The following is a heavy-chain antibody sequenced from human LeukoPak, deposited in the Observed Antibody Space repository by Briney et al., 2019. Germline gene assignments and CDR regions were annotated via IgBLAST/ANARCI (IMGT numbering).Heavy chain of an antibody. CDR3: ARVYYDSSGYYRPSIYFDY. V-gene: IGHV1-18*01. CDR1: GYTFTSYG. CDR2: ISAYNGNT. Sequence: ASVKVSFKASGYTFTSYGISWVRQAPGQGLEWMGWISAYNGNTNYAQKLQGRVTMTTDTSTSTAYMELRSLRSDDTAVYYCARVYYDSSGYYRPSIYFDYWGQGTLVTVSS. J-gene: IGHJ4*02. D-gene: IGHD3-22*01.